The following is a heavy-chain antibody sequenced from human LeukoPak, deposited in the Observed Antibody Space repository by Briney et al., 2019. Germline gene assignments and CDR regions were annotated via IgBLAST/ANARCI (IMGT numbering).Heavy chain of an antibody. CDR3: ARVYQSAEYYFDY. J-gene: IGHJ4*02. V-gene: IGHV4-59*01. D-gene: IGHD2-2*01. CDR2: IYYTGST. Sequence: SETLSLTCTASGGSIDSYYWSWIRQPPGKGLEWIGYIYYTGSTEYHPPLKSRVTISLDTSKNQFSLKLTSVTAADTAVYYCARVYQSAEYYFDYWGQGNLVSVSS. CDR1: GGSIDSYY.